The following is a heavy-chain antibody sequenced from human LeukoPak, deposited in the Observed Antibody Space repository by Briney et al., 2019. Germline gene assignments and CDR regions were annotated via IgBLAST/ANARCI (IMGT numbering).Heavy chain of an antibody. V-gene: IGHV1-8*01. J-gene: IGHJ4*02. Sequence: ASVKVSCKASGYTFNRYDLNWVRQATGQELEWMGWMNPNSGNTGYAQKFQGRVTLTRNTSISTAYMELSSLRSEDTAVYYCARASPNYYGSGSYYYYFDYWGQGTLVTVSS. CDR3: ARASPNYYGSGSYYYYFDY. CDR1: GYTFNRYD. CDR2: MNPNSGNT. D-gene: IGHD3-10*01.